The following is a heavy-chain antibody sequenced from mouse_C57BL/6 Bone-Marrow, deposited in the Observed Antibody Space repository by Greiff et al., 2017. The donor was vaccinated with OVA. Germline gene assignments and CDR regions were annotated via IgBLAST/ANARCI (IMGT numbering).Heavy chain of an antibody. D-gene: IGHD1-1*01. CDR1: GYTFTDYA. Sequence: VQLVESGPELVRPGVSVKISCKGSGYTFTDYAMHWVKQSHAKSLEWIGFISTYYGDSSYNQKFKDKATMTVDKSSSTAYMELARLTSEDSAVYYCARSLMYYYEFAYWGQGTLVTVSA. CDR2: ISTYYGDS. V-gene: IGHV1-67*01. J-gene: IGHJ3*01. CDR3: ARSLMYYYEFAY.